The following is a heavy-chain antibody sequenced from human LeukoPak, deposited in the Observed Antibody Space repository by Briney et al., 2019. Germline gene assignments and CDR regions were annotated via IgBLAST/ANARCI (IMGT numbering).Heavy chain of an antibody. CDR3: ARRMVTGYNWFDP. CDR1: GGSISSGDYY. CDR2: IYYSGST. V-gene: IGHV4-30-4*01. D-gene: IGHD2-21*02. Sequence: SQTLSLTCTVSGGSISSGDYYWSWIRQPPGKGLEWIGYIYYSGSTYYNPSLKSRVTISVDTSKNQFSLKLSSVIAADTAVYYCARRMVTGYNWFDPWGQGTLVTVSS. J-gene: IGHJ5*02.